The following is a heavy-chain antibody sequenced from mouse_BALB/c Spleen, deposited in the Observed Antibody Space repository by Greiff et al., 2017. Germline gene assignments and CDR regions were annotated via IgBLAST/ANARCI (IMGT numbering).Heavy chain of an antibody. J-gene: IGHJ1*01. CDR3: AIYGNHWYFDV. V-gene: IGHV3-2*02. D-gene: IGHD2-1*01. Sequence: EVKLQESGPGLVKPSQSLSLTCTVTGYSITSDYAWNWIRQFPGNKLEWMGYISYSGSTSYNPSLKSRISITRDTSKNQFFLQLNSVTTEDTATYYCAIYGNHWYFDVWGAGTTVTVSS. CDR1: GYSITSDYA. CDR2: ISYSGST.